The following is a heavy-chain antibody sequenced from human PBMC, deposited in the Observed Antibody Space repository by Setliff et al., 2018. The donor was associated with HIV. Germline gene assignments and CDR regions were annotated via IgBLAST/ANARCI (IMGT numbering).Heavy chain of an antibody. CDR1: GGSISSANW. D-gene: IGHD4-17*01. V-gene: IGHV4-4*02. Sequence: SETLSLTCAISGGSISSANWWTWVRQPPGKGLECIGETYHTGSTNYNPSLKSRVTISVDKSKNQFSLTLSSVTAADTAVYYCARGRTTLTDAFDIWGLGTTVTVS. CDR3: ARGRTTLTDAFDI. J-gene: IGHJ3*02. CDR2: TYHTGST.